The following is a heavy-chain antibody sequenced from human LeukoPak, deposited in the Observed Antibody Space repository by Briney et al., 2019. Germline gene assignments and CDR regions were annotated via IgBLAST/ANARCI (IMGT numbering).Heavy chain of an antibody. J-gene: IGHJ2*01. CDR1: GGSFSGYH. V-gene: IGHV4-34*01. CDR2: INHSGST. Sequence: SETLSLTCAVYGGSFSGYHWSLIRQPPGKGLEWIGEINHSGSTNYNPSLKSRVTISVDTSKNQFSLKLSSVTAADTAVYYCARVAKYYDFWSGSSGNWYFDLWGRGTLVTVSS. CDR3: ARVAKYYDFWSGSSGNWYFDL. D-gene: IGHD3-3*01.